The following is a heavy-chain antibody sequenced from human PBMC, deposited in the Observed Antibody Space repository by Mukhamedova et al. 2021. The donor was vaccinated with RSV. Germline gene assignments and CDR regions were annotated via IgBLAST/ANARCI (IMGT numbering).Heavy chain of an antibody. Sequence: QSTWGGLEWVSYISRSSSTLYYADSVKGRFTISRDSAKNSLYLQMNSLRAEDTAVYYCARWYCSSTSCLFDYWGQGTLVTVSS. CDR3: ARWYCSSTSCLFDY. V-gene: IGHV3-48*04. CDR2: ISRSSSTL. J-gene: IGHJ4*02. D-gene: IGHD2-2*01.